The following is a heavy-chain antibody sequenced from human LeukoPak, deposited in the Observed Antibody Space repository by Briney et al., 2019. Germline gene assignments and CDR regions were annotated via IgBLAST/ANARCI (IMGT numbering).Heavy chain of an antibody. CDR3: ARDRSFGGYSYCYWFDL. CDR2: IIPIFGTA. Sequence: SVKVSCKASGGTFSSYAISWVRQAPGQGREWRGGIIPIFGTANYAQKFQGRVTITTDQSPSTAYLELSSLRSEDTAVYYCARDRSFGGYSYCYWFDLWGQGTLVTVSS. CDR1: GGTFSSYA. V-gene: IGHV1-69*05. D-gene: IGHD5-18*01. J-gene: IGHJ5*02.